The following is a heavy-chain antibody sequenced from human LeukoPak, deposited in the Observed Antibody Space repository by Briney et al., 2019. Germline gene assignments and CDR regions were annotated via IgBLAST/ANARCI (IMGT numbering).Heavy chain of an antibody. J-gene: IGHJ3*02. CDR2: IIPMFGTG. V-gene: IGHV1-69*06. Sequence: ASVKVSCKASGGTFSSYAIGWVRQAPGQGLEWMGGIIPMFGTGNYAQKFQGRVTITADKSTNTAYMELSSLRSEDTAVYYCARTDLPAAFDIWGQGTMVTVSS. CDR3: ARTDLPAAFDI. CDR1: GGTFSSYA.